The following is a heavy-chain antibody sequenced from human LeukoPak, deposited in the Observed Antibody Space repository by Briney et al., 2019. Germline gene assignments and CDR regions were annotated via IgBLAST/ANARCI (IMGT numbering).Heavy chain of an antibody. D-gene: IGHD3-10*01. CDR1: GGSISSGSYY. V-gene: IGHV4-61*02. Sequence: SQTLSLTCTVSGGSISSGSYYWSWIRQPAGNGLEWIGRIYTSGSANYNPSLKSRVTISVDTYKNQFSLKLGSVTAADTAVYYCARAPWYYGSGVEAWGQGTLVTVSS. J-gene: IGHJ5*02. CDR2: IYTSGSA. CDR3: ARAPWYYGSGVEA.